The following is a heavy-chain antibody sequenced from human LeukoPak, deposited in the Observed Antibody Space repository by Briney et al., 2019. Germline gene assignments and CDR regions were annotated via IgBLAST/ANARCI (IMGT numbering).Heavy chain of an antibody. CDR3: ARGGAVVVPAVTDY. CDR2: IYSGGST. V-gene: IGHV3-66*02. Sequence: GGSLRLSCAASGFTVSSNYMSWVRQAPGKGLGWVSVIYSGGSTYYADSVKGRYTISRDNSKNTLYLQMNSLRAEDTAVYYCARGGAVVVPAVTDYWGQGTLVTVSS. J-gene: IGHJ4*02. CDR1: GFTVSSNY. D-gene: IGHD2-2*01.